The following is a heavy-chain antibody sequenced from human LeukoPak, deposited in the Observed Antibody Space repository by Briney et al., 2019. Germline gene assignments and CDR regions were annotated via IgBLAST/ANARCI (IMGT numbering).Heavy chain of an antibody. J-gene: IGHJ4*02. CDR1: GGTFSSYA. CDR3: ARARYYDFWSGSPGDY. V-gene: IGHV1-69*06. D-gene: IGHD3-3*01. CDR2: IIPIFGTA. Sequence: ASVKVSCKASGGTFSSYAISWVRQAPGQGLEWMGGIIPIFGTANYAQKFQGRVTITADKSTSTAYMELSSLRSEDTAVYYCARARYYDFWSGSPGDYWGQGTLVTVSS.